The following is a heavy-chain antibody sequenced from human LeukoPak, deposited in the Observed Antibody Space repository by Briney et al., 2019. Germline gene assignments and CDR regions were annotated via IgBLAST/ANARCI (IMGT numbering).Heavy chain of an antibody. V-gene: IGHV4-59*13. D-gene: IGHD3-16*01. CDR1: GGSISRYY. CDR3: GRGFYVAKNAGVFDM. J-gene: IGHJ3*02. CDR2: IYYSRST. Sequence: SETLSLTCTVSGGSISRYYWSWIRRPPGKVLEWIGYIYYSRSTNYNPSLKSRVTISVDTSKNQFSLKLSSVTAADTAVYYCGRGFYVAKNAGVFDMWGQGTMVAVSS.